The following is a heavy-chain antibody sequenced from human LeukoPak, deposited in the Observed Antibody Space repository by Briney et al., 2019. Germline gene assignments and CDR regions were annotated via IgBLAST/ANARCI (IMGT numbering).Heavy chain of an antibody. D-gene: IGHD4-17*01. Sequence: PSETLSLTCAVYGGSSSGYYWTWIRQPPGKGLEWIGESSDSGNSNYNPSLKSRPTISVDTSKNQFSLKLNSVTAADTAVYYCAGGDYSSRGYYFDYWGRGTPVTVSS. J-gene: IGHJ4*02. V-gene: IGHV4-34*01. CDR2: SSDSGNS. CDR1: GGSSSGYY. CDR3: AGGDYSSRGYYFDY.